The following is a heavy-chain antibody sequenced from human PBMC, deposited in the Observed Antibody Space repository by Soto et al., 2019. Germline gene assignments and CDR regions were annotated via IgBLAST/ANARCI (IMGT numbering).Heavy chain of an antibody. CDR1: GFTFSSYA. V-gene: IGHV3-64*02. Sequence: GGSLRLSCAASGFTFSSYAMHWVRQAPGKGLEYVSAISSNGGSTYYADSVKGRFTISRDNSKNTLYLQMNSLRAEDTAVYYCARSSIAALYYWGQGTLVTVSS. CDR2: ISSNGGST. CDR3: ARSSIAALYY. J-gene: IGHJ4*02. D-gene: IGHD6-13*01.